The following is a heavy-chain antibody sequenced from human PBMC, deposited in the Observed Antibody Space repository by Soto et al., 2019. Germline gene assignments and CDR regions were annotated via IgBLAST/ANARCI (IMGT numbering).Heavy chain of an antibody. V-gene: IGHV1-3*01. D-gene: IGHD6-13*01. Sequence: QVQLVQSGAEVMQPGASVKVSCKASGYTFTSPATHWVRQAPGQRLEWMGWIKAGNGDIKYSQKFQGRVTFTTDTXADTAYMELSSLRSEDTAVYYCATYVGYSTTCLSHWGQGTLVTVPS. CDR1: GYTFTSPA. J-gene: IGHJ4*02. CDR2: IKAGNGDI. CDR3: ATYVGYSTTCLSH.